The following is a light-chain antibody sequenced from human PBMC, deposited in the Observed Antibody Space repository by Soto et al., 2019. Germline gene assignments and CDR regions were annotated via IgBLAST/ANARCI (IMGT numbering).Light chain of an antibody. V-gene: IGKV3-20*01. Sequence: EIVLTQSPGTLSLSPGDRATLSCRASQSVSSSYLAWYQQKPGQAPRLRIYGASSRATGIPDRFSGSGSGTDFTLTISKLEHEDCAVYYCQLARTFGQGTTVDIK. CDR1: QSVSSSY. J-gene: IGKJ1*01. CDR3: QLART. CDR2: GAS.